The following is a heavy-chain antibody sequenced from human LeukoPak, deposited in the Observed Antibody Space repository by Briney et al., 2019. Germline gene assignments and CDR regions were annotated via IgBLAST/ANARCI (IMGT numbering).Heavy chain of an antibody. Sequence: GASVKVSCKASGYTFTGYYMRWVRQAPGQGLEWMGWINPNIGGTNYAQKFQGRVTMTRDTSITTASMELSRMRSDDTAVYYCARDAETAMVTFGCGAFDIWGQGTMVTVSS. D-gene: IGHD5-18*01. CDR1: GYTFTGYY. V-gene: IGHV1-2*02. J-gene: IGHJ3*02. CDR3: ARDAETAMVTFGCGAFDI. CDR2: INPNIGGT.